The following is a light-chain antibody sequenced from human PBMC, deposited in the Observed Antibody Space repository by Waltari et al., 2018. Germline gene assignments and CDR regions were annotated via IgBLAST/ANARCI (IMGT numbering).Light chain of an antibody. Sequence: DIQMTQSPSYLSASVGDTVTITCQASQGIGNNLNWYQQKPGKAPKLLIYRASSLQSGIHSRFSGSGSGTDFTLTISRLQPEDFATYYCQQGDSYPYSFGQGTKVEIK. CDR1: QGIGNN. CDR2: RAS. J-gene: IGKJ2*03. CDR3: QQGDSYPYS. V-gene: IGKV1-17*01.